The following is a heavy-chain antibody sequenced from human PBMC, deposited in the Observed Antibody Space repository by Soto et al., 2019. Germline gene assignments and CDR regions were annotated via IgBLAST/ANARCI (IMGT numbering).Heavy chain of an antibody. CDR2: ISWNTYTI. Sequence: EVQLVESGGGLVQPGWSLRLSCAASGFTFDDYAMHWVRQAPGKGLEWVSGISWNTYTIDYADSVKGRFTISRDNAKNSLYLQMNSLRAEDTALYYCAKDRVRGRFGESSFDVWGQGTMVTVSS. CDR1: GFTFDDYA. CDR3: AKDRVRGRFGESSFDV. D-gene: IGHD3-10*01. V-gene: IGHV3-9*01. J-gene: IGHJ3*01.